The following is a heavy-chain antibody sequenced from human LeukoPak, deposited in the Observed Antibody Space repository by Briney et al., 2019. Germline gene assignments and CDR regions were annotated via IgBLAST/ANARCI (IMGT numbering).Heavy chain of an antibody. CDR3: ARTLYYYDSSGYYSNY. V-gene: IGHV3-7*01. J-gene: IGHJ4*02. CDR1: GFTFSSYW. CDR2: IKQDGSEK. Sequence: PGGSLRLSCAASGFTFSSYWMSWVRQAPGKGLEWVANIKQDGSEKYYVDSVKGRFTISRDNAKNSLYLQMNSLRAEDTAVYYCARTLYYYDSSGYYSNYWGQGTLVTVSS. D-gene: IGHD3-22*01.